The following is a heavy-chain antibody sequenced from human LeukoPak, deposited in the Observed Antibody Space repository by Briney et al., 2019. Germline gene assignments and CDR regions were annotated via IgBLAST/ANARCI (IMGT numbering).Heavy chain of an antibody. Sequence: PGGSLRLSCAASGFTLSSYEMNWVRQAPGKGLEWVSYISSSGSTIYYADSVKGRFTISRDNAKNSLYLQMNSLRAEDTAVYYCARDHYYGSGTQVEYFDYWGQGTLVTVSS. J-gene: IGHJ4*02. CDR1: GFTLSSYE. V-gene: IGHV3-48*03. CDR3: ARDHYYGSGTQVEYFDY. D-gene: IGHD3-10*01. CDR2: ISSSGSTI.